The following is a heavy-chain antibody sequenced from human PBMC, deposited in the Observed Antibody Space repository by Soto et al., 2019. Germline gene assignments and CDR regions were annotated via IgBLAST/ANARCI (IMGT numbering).Heavy chain of an antibody. Sequence: PGGSLRLSCAASGFTVNSNYMSWVRQAPGKGLEWVSVIYSGGSTYYADSVKGRFTISRHNSKNTLYLQMNSLRAEDTAVYYCARGPRFLEWLPTPHFDYWGQGTLVTVSS. J-gene: IGHJ4*02. D-gene: IGHD3-3*01. CDR1: GFTVNSNY. CDR2: IYSGGST. CDR3: ARGPRFLEWLPTPHFDY. V-gene: IGHV3-53*04.